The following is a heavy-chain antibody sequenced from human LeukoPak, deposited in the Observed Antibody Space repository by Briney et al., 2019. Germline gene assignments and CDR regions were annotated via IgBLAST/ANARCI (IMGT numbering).Heavy chain of an antibody. D-gene: IGHD3-22*01. Sequence: SVKVSCKASGGTFSSYAISWVRQAPAQGLEWMGRIIPILGIANYAQEFQGRVTITADKSTSTAYMGLSSLRSEDTAVYYWASNPYHSGYSGRENYYGMDVWGQGTTVTVSS. J-gene: IGHJ6*02. CDR2: IIPILGIA. CDR3: ASNPYHSGYSGRENYYGMDV. V-gene: IGHV1-69*04. CDR1: GGTFSSYA.